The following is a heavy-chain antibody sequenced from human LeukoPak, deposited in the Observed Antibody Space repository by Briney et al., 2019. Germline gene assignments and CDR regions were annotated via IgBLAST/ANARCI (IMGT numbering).Heavy chain of an antibody. J-gene: IGHJ3*02. Sequence: PGGSLRLSCAASRFRFSTFPMGWVRQAPGKGLEWVSGINAGGETTFYADSVRGRLTISRDNSKNTLYLQMNSLRADDTAVYYCAKSLLTTATGTGRAFDIWGQGTMVTVSS. CDR1: RFRFSTFP. V-gene: IGHV3-23*01. D-gene: IGHD1-1*01. CDR2: INAGGETT. CDR3: AKSLLTTATGTGRAFDI.